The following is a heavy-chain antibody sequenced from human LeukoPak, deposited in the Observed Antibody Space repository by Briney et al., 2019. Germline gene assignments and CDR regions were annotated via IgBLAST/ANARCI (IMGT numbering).Heavy chain of an antibody. CDR1: GGTFSSYA. V-gene: IGHV1-69*05. D-gene: IGHD3-10*01. CDR2: IIPIFGTA. CDR3: ARVTYGSGSYYLYYYYYMDV. Sequence: ASVKVSCKASGGTFSSYAISWVRQAPGQGLEWMGGIIPIFGTANYAQKFQGRVTITRNTSISTAYMELSSLRSEDTAVYYCARVTYGSGSYYLYYYYYMDVWGKGTTVTVSS. J-gene: IGHJ6*03.